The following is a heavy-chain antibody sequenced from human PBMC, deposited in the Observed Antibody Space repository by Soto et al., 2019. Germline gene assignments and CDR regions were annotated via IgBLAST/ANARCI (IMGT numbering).Heavy chain of an antibody. V-gene: IGHV4-31*03. Sequence: QVQLQESGPGLVKPSQTLSLTCTVSGGSISSGGYYWSWIRQHPGKGLEWIGYIYYSGSTYYNPSLKSRVTISVDTSKNQFSLKLSSVTAADTAVYYCARSLSSGWYTPDYYYYGMDVWGQGTTVTVSS. J-gene: IGHJ6*02. CDR1: GGSISSGGYY. CDR3: ARSLSSGWYTPDYYYYGMDV. CDR2: IYYSGST. D-gene: IGHD6-19*01.